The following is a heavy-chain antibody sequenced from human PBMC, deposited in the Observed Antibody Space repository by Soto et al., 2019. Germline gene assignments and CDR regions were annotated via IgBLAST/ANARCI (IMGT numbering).Heavy chain of an antibody. CDR2: INPNGGVT. CDR3: AGDSGGATATLAYSYFWMDV. D-gene: IGHD5-12*01. Sequence: QVPLVQSGAEVRKPGASVTVSCRSSGDSFNDYYIHWVRQAPGQGFEWMGWINPNGGVTKYAQKFQGWVSMTRVTSIRTVLMQLRRLRSDAPAVYYCAGDSGGATATLAYSYFWMDVWGTGTTVTVSS. CDR1: GDSFNDYY. V-gene: IGHV1-2*04. J-gene: IGHJ6*04.